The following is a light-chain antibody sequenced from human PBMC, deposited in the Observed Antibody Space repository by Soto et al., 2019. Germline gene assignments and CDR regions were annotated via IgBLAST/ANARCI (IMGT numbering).Light chain of an antibody. CDR2: DVS. J-gene: IGLJ2*01. V-gene: IGLV2-14*01. CDR3: SYYTSSSTEV. CDR1: SCNVGGYNY. Sequence: QSALTQPASVSGAPGQSVTISCTGTSCNVGGYNYVSWYQQHPGTAPKLMIYDVSNRPSGVSNRFSGSKSGTTASLTISGLEAEDADYYYWSYYTSSSTEVFGTGTKLTVL.